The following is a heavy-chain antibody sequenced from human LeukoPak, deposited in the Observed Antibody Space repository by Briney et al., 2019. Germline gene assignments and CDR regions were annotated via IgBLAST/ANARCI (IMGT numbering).Heavy chain of an antibody. CDR1: GGSISSSSYY. D-gene: IGHD2-2*01. CDR3: ARLDFNIRPSYCSSTSCYAFANDY. J-gene: IGHJ4*02. Sequence: KSSETLSLTCTVSGGSISSSSYYWGWIRQPPGKGLEWIGYIYYSGSTNYNPSLKSRVTISVDTSKNQFSLKLSSVTAADTAVYYCARLDFNIRPSYCSSTSCYAFANDYWGQGTLVTVSS. V-gene: IGHV4-61*05. CDR2: IYYSGST.